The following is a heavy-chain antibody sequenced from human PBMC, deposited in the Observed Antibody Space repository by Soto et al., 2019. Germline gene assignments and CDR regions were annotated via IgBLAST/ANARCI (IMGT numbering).Heavy chain of an antibody. CDR3: ASSGYYYPFGY. CDR2: ISSSSSYT. V-gene: IGHV3-11*06. CDR1: GFTFSDYY. Sequence: KPGGSLRLSCAASGFTFSDYYMSWIRQAPGKGPEWVSYISSSSSYTNYADSVKGRFTISRDNAKNSLYLQMNSLRAEDTAVYYCASSGYYYPFGYWGQGTLVTVSS. J-gene: IGHJ4*02. D-gene: IGHD3-22*01.